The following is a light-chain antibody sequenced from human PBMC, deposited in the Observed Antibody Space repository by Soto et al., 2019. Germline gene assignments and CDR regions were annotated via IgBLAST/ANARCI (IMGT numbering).Light chain of an antibody. CDR1: SSDVGGYNY. J-gene: IGLJ2*01. V-gene: IGLV2-14*01. CDR2: EVT. Sequence: QSVLTQSASVSGFPGQSITISCTGTSSDVGGYNYVSWYRQHPGKAPKLLIYEVTNRPSGVSDRFYGSKSGNTASLTISGLQADDEADYYCNSYTSTSTLVIFGGGTKLTVL. CDR3: NSYTSTSTLVI.